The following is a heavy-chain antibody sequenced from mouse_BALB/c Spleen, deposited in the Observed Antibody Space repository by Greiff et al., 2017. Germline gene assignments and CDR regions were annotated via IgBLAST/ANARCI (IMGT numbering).Heavy chain of an antibody. V-gene: IGHV5-6-4*01. CDR2: ISSGGSYT. CDR3: TRDGYGNYPYYAMDY. CDR1: GFTFSSYT. D-gene: IGHD2-10*02. J-gene: IGHJ4*01. Sequence: EVKLVESGGGLVKPGGSLKLSCAASGFTFSSYTMSWVRQTPEKRLEWVATISSGGSYTYYPDSVKGRFTISRDNAKNTLYLQMSSLKSEDTAMYYCTRDGYGNYPYYAMDYWGQGTSVTVSS.